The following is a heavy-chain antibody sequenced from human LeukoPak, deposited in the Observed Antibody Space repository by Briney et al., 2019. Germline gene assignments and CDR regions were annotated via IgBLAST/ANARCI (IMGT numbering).Heavy chain of an antibody. D-gene: IGHD3-9*01. J-gene: IGHJ4*02. Sequence: GGSLRLSCAASGFTFNNAWMSWVRQAPGKGLEWVGRIRSKTDGGTTDYAAPVKGRFTISRDDSKNTLYPQMNSLKTEDTAVYYCTTGASDILTGYYTGSNYYFDYWGQGALVTVSS. CDR2: IRSKTDGGTT. CDR1: GFTFNNAW. V-gene: IGHV3-15*01. CDR3: TTGASDILTGYYTGSNYYFDY.